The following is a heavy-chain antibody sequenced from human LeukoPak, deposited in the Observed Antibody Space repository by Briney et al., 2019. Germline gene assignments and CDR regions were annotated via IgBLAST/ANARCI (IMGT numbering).Heavy chain of an antibody. CDR3: AREGWGCSSTSCHPSYYYYYYMDV. J-gene: IGHJ6*03. CDR1: GFIFSSYW. V-gene: IGHV3-7*01. Sequence: GGSLRLSCAASGFIFSSYWMSWVRQAPGKGLEWVANIKQDGSEKYYVDSVKGRFTISRDNAKNSLYLQMNSLRAEDTAVYYCAREGWGCSSTSCHPSYYYYYYMDVWGKGTTVTVSS. CDR2: IKQDGSEK. D-gene: IGHD2-2*01.